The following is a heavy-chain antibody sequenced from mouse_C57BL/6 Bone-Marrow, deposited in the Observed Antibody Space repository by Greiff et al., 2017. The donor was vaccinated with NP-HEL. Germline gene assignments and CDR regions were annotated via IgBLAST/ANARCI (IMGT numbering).Heavy chain of an antibody. CDR3: AGSSYWYFDV. CDR1: GYTFTSYW. CDR2: IYPSDSET. Sequence: QVQLKQPGAELVRPGSSVKLSCKASGYTFTSYWMDWVKQRPGQGLEWIGNIYPSDSETHYNQKFKDKATLTVDKSSSTAYMQLSSLTSEDSAVYYCAGSSYWYFDVWGTGTTVTVSS. J-gene: IGHJ1*03. V-gene: IGHV1-61*01.